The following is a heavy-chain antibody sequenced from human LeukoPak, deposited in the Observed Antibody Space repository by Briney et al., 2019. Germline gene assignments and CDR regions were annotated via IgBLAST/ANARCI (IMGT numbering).Heavy chain of an antibody. CDR2: IIPILGIA. J-gene: IGHJ4*02. V-gene: IGHV1-69*04. CDR1: GGTFSSYA. D-gene: IGHD2-8*01. Sequence: SVKVSCKASGGTFSSYAISWVRQAPGQGLEWMGRIIPILGIANYAQKLQGRVTMTTDTSTSTAYMELRSLRSDDTAVYYCARDNVLSTAPPARYWGQGTLVTVSS. CDR3: ARDNVLSTAPPARY.